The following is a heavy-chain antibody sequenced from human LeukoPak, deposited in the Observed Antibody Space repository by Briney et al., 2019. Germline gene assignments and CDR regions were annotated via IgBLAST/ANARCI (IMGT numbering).Heavy chain of an antibody. Sequence: SETLSLTCTVSGYSISSGYYWGWIRQPPGKGLEWIGSIYYSGSTYYNPSLKSRITISVDTSKNQFSLKLSSVTAADTAAYYCAIGGGYYLNWFDPWGQGTLVTVSS. V-gene: IGHV4-38-2*02. CDR1: GYSISSGYY. J-gene: IGHJ5*02. D-gene: IGHD3-16*01. CDR3: AIGGGYYLNWFDP. CDR2: IYYSGST.